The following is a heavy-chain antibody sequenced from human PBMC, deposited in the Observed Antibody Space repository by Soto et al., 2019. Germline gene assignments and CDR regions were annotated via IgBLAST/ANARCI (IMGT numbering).Heavy chain of an antibody. J-gene: IGHJ6*02. Sequence: EVQLVETGGGLIQPGGYLRLYCAASGFTLSSHYMSWGPQAPGKGLEWGSVIYSGGSTYYADSVKGRFTISRDNSKNTRYLQMNSLRAEDTAVYYCARGGSWYGMDVWGQGTTVTVSS. V-gene: IGHV3-53*02. CDR3: ARGGSWYGMDV. CDR1: GFTLSSHY. CDR2: IYSGGST.